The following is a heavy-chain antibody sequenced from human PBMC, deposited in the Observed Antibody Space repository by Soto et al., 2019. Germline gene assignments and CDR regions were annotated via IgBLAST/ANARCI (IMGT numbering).Heavy chain of an antibody. D-gene: IGHD4-17*01. CDR3: GRISSHGDYAY. CDR1: GDSVNSGSYS. J-gene: IGHJ4*02. CDR2: LHSTGST. V-gene: IGHV4-61*01. Sequence: SETLSLTCTVSGDSVNSGSYSWSWIRQPPGKGLEWIGYLHSTGSTKYNPSVKSRVTISVDTSRNQFSLKLSSVTAADTAVYYCGRISSHGDYAYWGQGTLVTVSS.